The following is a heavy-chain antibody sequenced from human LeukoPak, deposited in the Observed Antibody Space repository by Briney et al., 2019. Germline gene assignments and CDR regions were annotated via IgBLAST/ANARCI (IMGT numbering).Heavy chain of an antibody. CDR3: ARDSSSGLVYMDV. J-gene: IGHJ6*03. D-gene: IGHD6-13*01. CDR2: ISSSGSTI. Sequence: PGGSLRLSCAASGFTFSSYEMNWVRQAPGKGLEWVSYISSSGSTIYYADSVKGRFTIPRDNAKNSLYLQMNSLRAEDTAVYYCARDSSSGLVYMDVWGKGTTVTVSS. V-gene: IGHV3-48*03. CDR1: GFTFSSYE.